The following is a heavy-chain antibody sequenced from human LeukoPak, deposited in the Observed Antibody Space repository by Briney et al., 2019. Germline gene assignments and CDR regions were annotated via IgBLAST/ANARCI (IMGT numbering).Heavy chain of an antibody. CDR2: ISSSSSTI. CDR1: GFTFSSYS. V-gene: IGHV3-48*04. J-gene: IGHJ4*02. CDR3: ARMSIAAAGPLAW. Sequence: QAGGSLRLSCAASGFTFSSYSMNWVRQAPGKGLEWVSYISSSSSTIYYADSVEGRFTISRDNAKNSLYLQMNSLRAEDTAVYYCARMSIAAAGPLAWGGQGTLVTVSS. D-gene: IGHD6-13*01.